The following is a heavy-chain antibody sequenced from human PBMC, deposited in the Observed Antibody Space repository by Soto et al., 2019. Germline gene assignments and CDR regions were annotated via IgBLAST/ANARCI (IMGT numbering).Heavy chain of an antibody. Sequence: PGGSLRLSCAASGLTFRSYWMHWVRQAQGRGLEWVSRISWNSGSIGYADSVKGRFTISRDNAKNSLYLQMNSLRAEDTALYYCAKAVGSYGNFDYWGQGTLVTVSS. CDR3: AKAVGSYGNFDY. D-gene: IGHD5-18*01. V-gene: IGHV3-9*01. J-gene: IGHJ4*02. CDR2: ISWNSGSI. CDR1: GLTFRSYW.